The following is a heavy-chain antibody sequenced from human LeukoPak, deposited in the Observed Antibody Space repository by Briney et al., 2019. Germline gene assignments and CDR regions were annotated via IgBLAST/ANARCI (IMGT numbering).Heavy chain of an antibody. D-gene: IGHD3-16*01. Sequence: KPSETLSLTCTVSGDSISSSSSYWGWIRQPPGKGLEWIGQIYHSGTTNYSPSLKSRVTISVDKSKNQFSLNLNSVTAADTAVYYCARDPGGGYKDDALDIWGQGTMVTVSS. V-gene: IGHV4-39*07. CDR3: ARDPGGGYKDDALDI. J-gene: IGHJ3*02. CDR2: IYHSGTT. CDR1: GDSISSSSSY.